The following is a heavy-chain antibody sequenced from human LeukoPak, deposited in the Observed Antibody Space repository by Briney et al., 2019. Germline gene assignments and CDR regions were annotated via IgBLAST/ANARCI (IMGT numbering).Heavy chain of an antibody. D-gene: IGHD5-12*01. CDR2: IYYSGST. CDR1: GVPISSRSYY. V-gene: IGHV4-61*01. J-gene: IGHJ4*02. CDR3: ARSGAYLRLSYFGY. Sequence: PSETLSLTCSVSGVPISSRSYYWSWIRQPPGKGLEWIGYIYYSGSTNYNPSLKSRVTISVDTSKNQFSLKLSSVTAADTAVYYCARSGAYLRLSYFGYWGQGTLVTVSS.